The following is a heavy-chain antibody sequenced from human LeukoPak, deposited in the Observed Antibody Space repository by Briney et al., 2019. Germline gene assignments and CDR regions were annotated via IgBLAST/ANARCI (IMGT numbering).Heavy chain of an antibody. D-gene: IGHD4-11*01. CDR3: ARTVTTMLGYYGMDV. V-gene: IGHV4-59*08. CDR2: IYYSGST. CDR1: GGSISSYY. J-gene: IGHJ6*02. Sequence: NPSETLSLTCTVSGGSISSYYWSWIRQPPGKGLEWIGYIYYSGSTNYNPSLKSRVTISVDTSKNQFSLKLSSVTAADTAVYYCARTVTTMLGYYGMDVWGQGTTVTVSS.